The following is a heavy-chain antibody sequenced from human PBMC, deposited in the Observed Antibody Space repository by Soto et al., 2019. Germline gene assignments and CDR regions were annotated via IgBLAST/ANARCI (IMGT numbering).Heavy chain of an antibody. CDR2: IYYSGST. V-gene: IGHV4-39*01. J-gene: IGHJ4*02. CDR3: ATLQYYYDSSGYYGGGTDPYFDY. CDR1: GGSISSSSYY. D-gene: IGHD3-22*01. Sequence: SETLSLTCTVSGGSISSSSYYWGWIRQPPGKGLEWIGSIYYSGSTYYNPSLKSRVTISVDTSKNQFSLKLSSVTAADTAVYYCATLQYYYDSSGYYGGGTDPYFDYWGQGTLVTVSS.